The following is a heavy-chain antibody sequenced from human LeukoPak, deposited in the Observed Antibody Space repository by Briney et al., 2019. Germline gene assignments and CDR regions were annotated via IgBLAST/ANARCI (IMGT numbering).Heavy chain of an antibody. J-gene: IGHJ5*02. CDR1: GGSISSSTYY. CDR2: IYNTGST. CDR3: ARHLAGATGGWFDP. Sequence: SETLSLTCTVSGGSISSSTYYWGWIRQPPGKGLEWIGTIYNTGSTYYNPSLKSRVTISIDTSKNQFSLKLSSVTAADTAVYYCARHLAGATGGWFDPWGQGTLVTVSS. D-gene: IGHD1-26*01. V-gene: IGHV4-39*01.